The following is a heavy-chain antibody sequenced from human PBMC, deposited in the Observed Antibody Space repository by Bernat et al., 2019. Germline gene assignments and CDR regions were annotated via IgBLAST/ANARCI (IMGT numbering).Heavy chain of an antibody. J-gene: IGHJ4*02. Sequence: QVQLVESGGGVVQPGRSLRLSCAASGFTFSSYAMHWVRQAPGKGLEWVAVISYDGSNKYYADSVKGRFTISRDNSKNTLYLQMNSLRAEDTAVYYCARCGIAVAGTPFRYWGQGTLVTVSS. D-gene: IGHD6-19*01. CDR2: ISYDGSNK. CDR1: GFTFSSYA. CDR3: ARCGIAVAGTPFRY. V-gene: IGHV3-30-3*01.